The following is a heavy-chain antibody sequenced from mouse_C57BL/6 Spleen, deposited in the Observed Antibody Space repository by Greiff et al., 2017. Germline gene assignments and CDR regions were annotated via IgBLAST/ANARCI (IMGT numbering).Heavy chain of an antibody. CDR2: IWTGGGT. J-gene: IGHJ4*01. Sequence: VKLMESGPGLVAPSQSLSITCTVSGFSLTSYDISWVRQPPGQGLEWLGVIWTGGGTNSNSPPKSRLSISKDNSTSQVFLKMNSLQADDTARYYCARMDYGSGYAMDYWGQGTSVTVSS. V-gene: IGHV2-9-1*01. CDR1: GFSLTSYD. CDR3: ARMDYGSGYAMDY. D-gene: IGHD1-1*01.